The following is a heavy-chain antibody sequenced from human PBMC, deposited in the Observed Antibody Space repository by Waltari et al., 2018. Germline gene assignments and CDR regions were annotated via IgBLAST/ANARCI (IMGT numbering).Heavy chain of an antibody. CDR1: GFTFSSYA. D-gene: IGHD1-26*01. CDR2: IYSGGST. Sequence: EVQLLESGGGLVQPGGSLRLSCAASGFTFSSYAMSWVRQAPGKGLEWVSVIYSGGSTYYADSVKGRFTISRDNSKNTLYLQMNSLRAEDTAVYYCAKVLVGATARGDYWGQETLVTVSS. CDR3: AKVLVGATARGDY. J-gene: IGHJ4*02. V-gene: IGHV3-23*03.